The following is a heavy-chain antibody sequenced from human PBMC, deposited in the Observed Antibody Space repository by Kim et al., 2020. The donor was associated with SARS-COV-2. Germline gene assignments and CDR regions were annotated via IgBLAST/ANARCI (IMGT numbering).Heavy chain of an antibody. CDR2: IYPGDSDT. J-gene: IGHJ2*01. V-gene: IGHV5-51*01. CDR3: ARPAFITMIDNWYFDL. CDR1: GYSFTSYW. D-gene: IGHD3-22*01. Sequence: GESLKISCKGSGYSFTSYWIGWVRQMPGKGLEWMGIIYPGDSDTRYSPSFQGQVTISADKSISTAYLQWSSLKASDTAMYYCARPAFITMIDNWYFDLWGRGTLVTVSS.